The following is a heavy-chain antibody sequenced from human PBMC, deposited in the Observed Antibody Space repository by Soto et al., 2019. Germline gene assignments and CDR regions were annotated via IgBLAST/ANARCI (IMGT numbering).Heavy chain of an antibody. CDR2: INHSGST. D-gene: IGHD2-2*01. CDR1: GGSFSGYY. J-gene: IGHJ6*02. V-gene: IGHV4-34*01. CDR3: ARGHCSSTSCYARGHYYGMDV. Sequence: PSETLSLTCAVYGGSFSGYYWSWIRQPPGKGLEWIGEINHSGSTNYNPSLKSRVTISVDTSKNQFSLKLSSVTAADTAVYYCARGHCSSTSCYARGHYYGMDVWGQGATVTVSS.